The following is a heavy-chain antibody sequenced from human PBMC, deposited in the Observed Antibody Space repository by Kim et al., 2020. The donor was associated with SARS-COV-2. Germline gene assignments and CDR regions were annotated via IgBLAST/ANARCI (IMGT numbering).Heavy chain of an antibody. Sequence: SETLSLTCTVSGGSISSGDYYWSWIRQPPGKGLEWIGYIYYSGSTYYNPSLKSRVTISVDTSKNQFSLKLSSVTAADTAVYYCARGSRLDTAMVERFDYWGQGTLVTVSS. J-gene: IGHJ4*02. CDR3: ARGSRLDTAMVERFDY. D-gene: IGHD5-18*01. CDR2: IYYSGST. V-gene: IGHV4-30-4*01. CDR1: GGSISSGDYY.